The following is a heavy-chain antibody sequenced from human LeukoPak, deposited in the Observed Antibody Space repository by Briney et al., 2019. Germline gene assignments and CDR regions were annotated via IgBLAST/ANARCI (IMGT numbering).Heavy chain of an antibody. CDR1: GGSFSGYY. Sequence: SETLSLTCAVYGGSFSGYYWSWIRQPPGKGLEWVGEINHSGSTNYNPSLNSRVTISVDTSNNQFSLKLSSVTAADTAVYYCASRWGTRGYWGQGTLVTVSS. D-gene: IGHD1-14*01. CDR2: INHSGST. J-gene: IGHJ4*02. CDR3: ASRWGTRGY. V-gene: IGHV4-34*01.